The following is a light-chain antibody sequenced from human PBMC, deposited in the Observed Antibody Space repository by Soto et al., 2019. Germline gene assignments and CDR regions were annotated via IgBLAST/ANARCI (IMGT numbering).Light chain of an antibody. V-gene: IGLV1-44*01. CDR3: CSYADGSIYF. CDR2: TND. CDR1: SSNIESNT. J-gene: IGLJ1*01. Sequence: QSVLTQPPSASGTPGQRVTISCSGSSSNIESNTVYWYQQLPGMAPRLLIHTNDRRPSGVPDRFSGSKSGNTASLTISGLQAEDEGDYYCCSYADGSIYFFGTGTKVTVL.